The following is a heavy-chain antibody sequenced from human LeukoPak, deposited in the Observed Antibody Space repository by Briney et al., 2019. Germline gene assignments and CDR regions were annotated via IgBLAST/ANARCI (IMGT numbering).Heavy chain of an antibody. J-gene: IGHJ4*02. CDR2: ISWNSGSI. CDR3: AKDYGSGSYYMSRGGYFDY. CDR1: GFTFDDYA. D-gene: IGHD3-10*01. V-gene: IGHV3-9*03. Sequence: HPGGSLRLSCAASGFTFDDYAMHWVRQAPGKGLEWVSGISWNSGSIGYADSVKGRFTISRDNAKNSLYLQMNSLRAEDMALYYCAKDYGSGSYYMSRGGYFDYWGQGTLVTVSS.